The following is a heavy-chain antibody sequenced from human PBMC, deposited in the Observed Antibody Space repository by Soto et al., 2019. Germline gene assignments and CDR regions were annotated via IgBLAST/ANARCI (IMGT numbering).Heavy chain of an antibody. V-gene: IGHV1-18*01. CDR1: GYTFSNYG. D-gene: IGHD6-19*01. CDR3: SRFIMVGGWFDPNYYHGMEV. Sequence: QVQLVQSGAEVKKPGASVTVSCKTSGYTFSNYGINWVRQAPGQGLEWMGWISGYNGNTNYAQTVQGRVTMTTDTATGTVYMELRSLKSDDTAIYYCSRFIMVGGWFDPNYYHGMEVGGQGTTVTVSS. J-gene: IGHJ6*02. CDR2: ISGYNGNT.